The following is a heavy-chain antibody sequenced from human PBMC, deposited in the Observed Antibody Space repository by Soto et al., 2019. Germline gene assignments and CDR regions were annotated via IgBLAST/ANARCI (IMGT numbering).Heavy chain of an antibody. J-gene: IGHJ4*02. CDR3: ARREQWLENFDY. Sequence: QVQLVQSGAEVKKPGASVKVSCKTSGYTFTGYYIHWIRQAPGQGLEWMGWINPNSGDTNYSQDFQGRVTMTNDTSFTTAYVELTRLRSDDTAVYYCARREQWLENFDYWGQGTLVTVSS. D-gene: IGHD6-19*01. V-gene: IGHV1-2*02. CDR2: INPNSGDT. CDR1: GYTFTGYY.